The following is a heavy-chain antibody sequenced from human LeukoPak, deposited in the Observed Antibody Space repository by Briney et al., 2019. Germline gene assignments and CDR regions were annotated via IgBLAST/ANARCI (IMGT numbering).Heavy chain of an antibody. D-gene: IGHD6-19*01. CDR2: FDPEDGET. J-gene: IGHJ4*02. CDR1: GYTLTELS. CDR3: ARSGYSSGWYPDFDY. V-gene: IGHV1-24*01. Sequence: ASVKVSCKVSGYTLTELSMHWVRQAPGKGLEWMGGFDPEDGETIYAQKFQGRVTMTEDTSTDTAYMELSSLRSEDTAVYYCARSGYSSGWYPDFDYWGQGTLVTVSS.